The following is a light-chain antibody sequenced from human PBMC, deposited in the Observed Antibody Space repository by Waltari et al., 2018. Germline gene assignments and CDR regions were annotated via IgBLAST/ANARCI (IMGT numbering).Light chain of an antibody. CDR3: QQYYTTPH. Sequence: DIVMTQSPDSLAVSLGERASINCKSSQSVLYSSNNRNYLAWYQQKPGQPPKLLIDWASTRESGVPDRVSGSGSGTDFTLTISSLQAEDVAVYYGQQYYTTPHFGQGTRLEIK. CDR2: WAS. V-gene: IGKV4-1*01. J-gene: IGKJ5*01. CDR1: QSVLYSSNNRNY.